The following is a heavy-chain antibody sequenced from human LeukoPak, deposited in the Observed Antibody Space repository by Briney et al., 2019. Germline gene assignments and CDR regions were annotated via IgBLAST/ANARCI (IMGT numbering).Heavy chain of an antibody. J-gene: IGHJ4*02. CDR3: AREVVSYGDADY. Sequence: GGSLRLSCAASGFTFSSYSMNWVRQAPGKGLEWVSSISSSSSYIYYADSVKGRFTISRDNAKNSLYLQMNSLRAEDTAVYYCAREVVSYGDADYWGQGTLVTVSS. D-gene: IGHD4-17*01. CDR2: ISSSSSYI. CDR1: GFTFSSYS. V-gene: IGHV3-21*01.